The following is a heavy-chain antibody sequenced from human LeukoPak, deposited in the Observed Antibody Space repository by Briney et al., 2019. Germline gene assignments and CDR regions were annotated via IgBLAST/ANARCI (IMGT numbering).Heavy chain of an antibody. V-gene: IGHV1-24*01. CDR1: GYTLTELS. CDR3: ARGGDYYDSSGYADWYFDL. J-gene: IGHJ2*01. Sequence: ASVKVSCKVSGYTLTELSMHWVRQAPGKGLEWMGGFDPEDGETIYAQKFQGRVTMTEDTSTDTAYMELSSLRSEDTAVYYCARGGDYYDSSGYADWYFDLWGRGTLVTVSS. D-gene: IGHD3-22*01. CDR2: FDPEDGET.